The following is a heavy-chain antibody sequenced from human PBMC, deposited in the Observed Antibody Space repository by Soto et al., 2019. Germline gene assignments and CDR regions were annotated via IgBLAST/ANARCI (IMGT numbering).Heavy chain of an antibody. D-gene: IGHD3-16*02. CDR1: GGSFSGYY. J-gene: IGHJ5*02. V-gene: IGHV4-34*01. Sequence: SETLSLTCAVYGGSFSGYYWSWIRQPPGKGLEWIGEINHSGSTNYNPSLKSRVTISVDTSKNQFSLKLSSVTAADTAVYYCARGQDYVWGSYRPINWFDPWGQGTLVT. CDR2: INHSGST. CDR3: ARGQDYVWGSYRPINWFDP.